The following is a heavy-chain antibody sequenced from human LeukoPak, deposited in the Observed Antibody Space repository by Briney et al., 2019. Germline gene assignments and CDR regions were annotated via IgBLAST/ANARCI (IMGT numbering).Heavy chain of an antibody. Sequence: SQTLSHTRTLPGGSTSSGSYYCSWTRHPAGEGLEWLVRIYTGGSTNYSPSLKSRPTTSVDTSKNQFSLKLSSVTAADTAVYYCAREGGYSYQDYWGQGTLVTVSS. D-gene: IGHD5-18*01. J-gene: IGHJ4*02. CDR2: IYTGGST. CDR1: GGSTSSGSYY. V-gene: IGHV4-61*02. CDR3: AREGGYSYQDY.